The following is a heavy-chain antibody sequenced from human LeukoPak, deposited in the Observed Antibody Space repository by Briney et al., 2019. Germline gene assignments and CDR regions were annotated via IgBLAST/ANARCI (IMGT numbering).Heavy chain of an antibody. D-gene: IGHD3-22*01. CDR1: GFTFSSYA. CDR3: AKVMNYYDTSGYYGPFDY. J-gene: IGHJ4*02. Sequence: PGGSLRLSCATSGFTFSSYAMNWVRQAPGKGLEWVSAISGSGGSTYYADSVKGRFTISRDNSKNTLYLQMNSLRAEDTAVYYCAKVMNYYDTSGYYGPFDYWSQGTLVTVSS. V-gene: IGHV3-23*01. CDR2: ISGSGGST.